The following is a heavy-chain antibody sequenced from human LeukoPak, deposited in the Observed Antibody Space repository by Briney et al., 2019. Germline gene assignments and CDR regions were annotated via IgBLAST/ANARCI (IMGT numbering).Heavy chain of an antibody. CDR3: ARDRGLTTLTTDDAFDI. J-gene: IGHJ3*02. Sequence: GGSLRLSCAASGFTFSSYSMNWVRQAPGKGLEWVSSISSSSSYIYYADSVKGRFTISRDNAKNSLYLQMNSLRAEDTAVYYCARDRGLTTLTTDDAFDIWGQATMVTVSA. CDR1: GFTFSSYS. V-gene: IGHV3-21*01. CDR2: ISSSSSYI. D-gene: IGHD4-17*01.